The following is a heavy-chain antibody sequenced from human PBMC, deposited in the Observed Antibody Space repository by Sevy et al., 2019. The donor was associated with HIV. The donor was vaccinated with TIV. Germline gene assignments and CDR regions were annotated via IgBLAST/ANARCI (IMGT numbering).Heavy chain of an antibody. Sequence: GGSLRLSCAASGFTFSSYSMNWVRQAPGKGLEWVSSISSSSSYIYYAHSVKGRFTISRDNAKNSLYLQMNSLRAEDTAVYYCARDQRRDIVVVVAATNWFDPWGQGTLVTVSS. D-gene: IGHD2-15*01. V-gene: IGHV3-21*01. CDR1: GFTFSSYS. CDR2: ISSSSSYI. J-gene: IGHJ5*02. CDR3: ARDQRRDIVVVVAATNWFDP.